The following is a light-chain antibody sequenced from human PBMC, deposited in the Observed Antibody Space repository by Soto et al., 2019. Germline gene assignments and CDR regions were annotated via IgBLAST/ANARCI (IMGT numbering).Light chain of an antibody. Sequence: DIVLTQSPGTLSLSPGERATLSCRTSRSISSDYLAWFQQKPGQAPRLLIYVASRRPTGIPDRFSASGSGTDFTLTISRLAPEDSAVYYCQQYGSSPWTFGQGTKVEIK. CDR2: VAS. V-gene: IGKV3-20*01. CDR3: QQYGSSPWT. J-gene: IGKJ1*01. CDR1: RSISSDY.